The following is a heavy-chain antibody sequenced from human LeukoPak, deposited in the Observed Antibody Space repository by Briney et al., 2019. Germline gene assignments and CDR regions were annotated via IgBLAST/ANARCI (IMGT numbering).Heavy chain of an antibody. CDR3: ARGPHLALDTDDAFDI. Sequence: GGSLRLSCAASGFTFSNYGMHWVRQAPGKGLEWVAVISYDGSNKYYADSVKGRFTISRDNSKNTLYLQMNSLRAEDTAVYYCARGPHLALDTDDAFDIWGQGTMVTVSS. CDR2: ISYDGSNK. CDR1: GFTFSNYG. J-gene: IGHJ3*02. V-gene: IGHV3-30*03. D-gene: IGHD5-18*01.